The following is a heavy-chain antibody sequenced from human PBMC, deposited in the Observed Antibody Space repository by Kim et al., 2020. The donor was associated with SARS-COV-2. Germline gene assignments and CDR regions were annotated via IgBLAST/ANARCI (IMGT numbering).Heavy chain of an antibody. J-gene: IGHJ4*02. V-gene: IGHV4-31*02. Sequence: LKSRVTISVDTAKNQCSLKLSSVTAADTAVYYCARVKSTASDSSGYYFDYWGQGTLVTVSS. CDR3: ARVKSTASDSSGYYFDY. D-gene: IGHD3-22*01.